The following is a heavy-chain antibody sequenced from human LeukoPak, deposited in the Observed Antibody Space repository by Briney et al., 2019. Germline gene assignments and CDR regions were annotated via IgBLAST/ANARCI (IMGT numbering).Heavy chain of an antibody. CDR1: GGTFSSYA. V-gene: IGHV1-8*02. CDR2: MNPNSGNT. D-gene: IGHD5-24*01. J-gene: IGHJ4*02. CDR3: AVEMATLLDY. Sequence: SVKVSCKASGGTFSSYAISWVRQAPGQGLEWMGWMNPNSGNTGYAQKFQGRVTMTRNTSISTAYMELSSLRSEDTAVYYCAVEMATLLDYWGQGTLVTVSS.